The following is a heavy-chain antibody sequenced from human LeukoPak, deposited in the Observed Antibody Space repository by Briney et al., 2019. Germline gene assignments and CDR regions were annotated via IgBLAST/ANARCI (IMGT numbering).Heavy chain of an antibody. CDR3: AKASAGGIDY. Sequence: GRSLRLSCAASGFTFNNYGMHWVRQAPGQGLEWLAVTTNDGSKKYYAESVKGRFTITRDNSKNTLTLQMNGLGVGDTAVYYCAKASAGGIDYWGQGALVTVSS. CDR2: TTNDGSKK. J-gene: IGHJ4*02. V-gene: IGHV3-30*18. D-gene: IGHD3-16*01. CDR1: GFTFNNYG.